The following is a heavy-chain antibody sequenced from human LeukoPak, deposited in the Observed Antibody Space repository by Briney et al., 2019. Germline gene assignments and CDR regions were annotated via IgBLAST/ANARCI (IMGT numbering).Heavy chain of an antibody. CDR3: ARDPGSPRGYFDL. CDR1: GGSISSSSYS. J-gene: IGHJ2*01. D-gene: IGHD2-15*01. Sequence: TSETLSLTCTVSGGSISSSSYSWSWIRQPPGRGLEWIGYIYHSGSTYYNPSLKSRVTISVDRSKKQFSLKLSSVTAADTAVYYCARDPGSPRGYFDLWGRGTLVTVSS. CDR2: IYHSGST. V-gene: IGHV4-30-2*01.